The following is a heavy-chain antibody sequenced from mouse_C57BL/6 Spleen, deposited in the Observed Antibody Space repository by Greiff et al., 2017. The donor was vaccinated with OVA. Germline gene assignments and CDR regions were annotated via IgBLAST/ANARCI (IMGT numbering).Heavy chain of an antibody. CDR3: AREGSGPYFDY. J-gene: IGHJ2*01. D-gene: IGHD4-1*01. CDR1: GYTFTSYW. V-gene: IGHV1-61*01. Sequence: QVQLKQPGAELVRPGSSVKLSCKASGYTFTSYWMDWVKQRPGQGLEWIGNIYPSDSETHYNQKFKDKATLTVDKSSSTAYMQLSSLTSEDSAVYYCAREGSGPYFDYWGQGTTLTVSS. CDR2: IYPSDSET.